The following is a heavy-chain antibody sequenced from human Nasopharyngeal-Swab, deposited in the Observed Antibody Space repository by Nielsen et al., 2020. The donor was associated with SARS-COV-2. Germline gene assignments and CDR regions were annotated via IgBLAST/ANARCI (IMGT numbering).Heavy chain of an antibody. Sequence: WIRQPPGKGLEWVSAISGSGGSTYYADSVKGRFTISRDNSKNTLSLQMNSLRAEDTAVYYCAKAEGSNNYYYYGMDVWGQGTTVTVSS. CDR2: ISGSGGST. V-gene: IGHV3-23*01. J-gene: IGHJ6*02. D-gene: IGHD6-13*01. CDR3: AKAEGSNNYYYYGMDV.